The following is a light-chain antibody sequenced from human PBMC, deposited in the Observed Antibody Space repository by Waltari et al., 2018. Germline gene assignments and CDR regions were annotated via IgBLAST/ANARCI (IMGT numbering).Light chain of an antibody. CDR2: CAS. V-gene: IGKV3-20*01. CDR1: QSVSSSY. CDR3: QQYGSSPRT. J-gene: IGKJ1*01. Sequence: EIVLTQSPGTLSLSPGERATISCRASQSVSSSYLAWYQQKPGQAPRLLIYCASSRATGIPDRFSGSGSGTDFTLTISRLEPEDFAVYYCQQYGSSPRTFGQGTKVEIK.